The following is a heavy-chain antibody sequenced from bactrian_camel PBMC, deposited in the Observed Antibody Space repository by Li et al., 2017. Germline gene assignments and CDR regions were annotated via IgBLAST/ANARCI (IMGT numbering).Heavy chain of an antibody. D-gene: IGHD1*01. Sequence: VLLVESGGGSVQAGGSLTLACTLSGHIKDNCMGWFRQSPGKEREGVAAIYYSGSRHIYYADSAKGRFTISRDNAENTVYLQMNSLNPEDTAMYYCGYTSLSLCAAQTWVQAPASHRPYWGQGTQVTVS. CDR1: GHIKDNC. V-gene: IGHV3S60*01. CDR2: IYYSGSRHI. J-gene: IGHJ4*01. CDR3: GYTSLSLCAAQTWVQAPASHRPY.